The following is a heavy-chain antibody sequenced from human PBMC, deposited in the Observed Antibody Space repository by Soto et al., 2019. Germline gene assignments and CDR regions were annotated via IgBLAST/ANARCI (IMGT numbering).Heavy chain of an antibody. CDR1: GYTFTTYY. V-gene: IGHV1-46*01. CDR3: ATGSSGWARLWDY. CDR2: INPSSGST. D-gene: IGHD6-19*01. Sequence: ASVKVSCKASGYTFTTYYMHWVRQAPGQGLEWMGIINPSSGSTSYAQRFQGRVTMTRDTSTSTVYMDLSSLRSEDTAVYYCATGSSGWARLWDYRGQGTLVTVSS. J-gene: IGHJ4*02.